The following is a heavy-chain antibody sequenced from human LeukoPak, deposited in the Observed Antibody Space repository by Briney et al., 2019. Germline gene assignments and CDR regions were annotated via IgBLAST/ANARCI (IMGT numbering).Heavy chain of an antibody. D-gene: IGHD5-18*01. CDR1: GGTFSSYA. V-gene: IGHV1-69*13. Sequence: SVKVSCKASGGTFSSYAISWVRQAPGQGLEWMGGIIPIFGTANYAQKFQGRVTITADESTSTAYMELSSLRSEDTAVYYCARLSSDTAMVTRVVGYYYYGMDVWGQGTMVTVSS. J-gene: IGHJ6*02. CDR3: ARLSSDTAMVTRVVGYYYYGMDV. CDR2: IIPIFGTA.